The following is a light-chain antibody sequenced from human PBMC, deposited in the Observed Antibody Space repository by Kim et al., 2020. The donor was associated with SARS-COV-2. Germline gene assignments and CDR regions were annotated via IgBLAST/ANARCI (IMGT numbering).Light chain of an antibody. V-gene: IGLV1-40*01. CDR2: GNS. CDR1: SSNIGAGYD. CDR3: QSYDSSLSGSIV. Sequence: VTISCTGSSSNIGAGYDVHWYQQLPGTAPKLLIYGNSNRPSGVPDRFSGSKSGTSASLAITGLQAEDEADYYCQSYDSSLSGSIVFGGGTQLTVL. J-gene: IGLJ2*01.